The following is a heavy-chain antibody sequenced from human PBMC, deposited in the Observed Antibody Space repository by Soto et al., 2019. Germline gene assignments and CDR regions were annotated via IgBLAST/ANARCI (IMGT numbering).Heavy chain of an antibody. Sequence: PGGYLRLSCAAFGSAFSSYAMSWVRQAPGKGLEWVSRVTGSGDTTYYADSVKGRFTISGDNSKRSLYLQMDSVRGEETAVYYCQKATNFGVGRDYSYDYGMDVWGQGTTVTVSS. CDR1: GSAFSSYA. CDR3: QKATNFGVGRDYSYDYGMDV. D-gene: IGHD3-3*01. V-gene: IGHV3-23*01. CDR2: VTGSGDTT. J-gene: IGHJ6*02.